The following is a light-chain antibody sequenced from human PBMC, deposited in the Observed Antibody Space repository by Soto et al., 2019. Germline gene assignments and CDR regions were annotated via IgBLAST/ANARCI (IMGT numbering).Light chain of an antibody. V-gene: IGKV3-15*01. CDR3: QQYHNWPIT. CDR2: DAS. J-gene: IGKJ5*01. CDR1: QSVSSN. Sequence: EMVVTQSPATLSVSPGERATLSCRASQSVSSNLAWHQQKPGQAPRILMYDASTRATGIPARFSGSGSGTEFTLTISSLQSEDFAVYYCQQYHNWPITFGQGTRLEIK.